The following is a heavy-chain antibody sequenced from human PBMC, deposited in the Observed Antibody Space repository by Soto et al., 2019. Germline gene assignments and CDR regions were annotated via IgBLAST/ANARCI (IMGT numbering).Heavy chain of an antibody. CDR2: MSHSGTT. Sequence: QVQLQESGPGLVKPSGTLSLKPSGTLSLTCDVSGVSIDSSYWWSWVRQPPGRDLQWLGDMSHSGTTIFNPPLKSRFTIFHDKSNEQFSLSLSFVTAADTASYYCARIFGWYAVDSWGEGNRDNVSS. V-gene: IGHV4-4*02. D-gene: IGHD6-19*01. CDR3: ARIFGWYAVDS. J-gene: IGHJ4*02. CDR1: GVSIDSSYW.